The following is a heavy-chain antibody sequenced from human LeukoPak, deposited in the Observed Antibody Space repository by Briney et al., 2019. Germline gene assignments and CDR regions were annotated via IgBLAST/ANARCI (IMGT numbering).Heavy chain of an antibody. D-gene: IGHD3-22*01. CDR1: GDSVSTNSAT. Sequence: SQTLSLTCALSGDSVSTNSATWSWIRQSPSRGLEWLGRTYHRSKWYSDYEVSLKSRITINSDTSKNQFSLQLNSVTPEDTAVYYCVRVGDYYDSGGYQGFDYWGQGTLVTVSS. CDR3: VRVGDYYDSGGYQGFDY. J-gene: IGHJ4*02. V-gene: IGHV6-1*01. CDR2: TYHRSKWYS.